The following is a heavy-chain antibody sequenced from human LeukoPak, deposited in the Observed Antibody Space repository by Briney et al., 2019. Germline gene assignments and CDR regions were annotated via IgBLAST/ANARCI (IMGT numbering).Heavy chain of an antibody. Sequence: GGSLRLSCTVSGFTVSSNSMSWVRQAPGKGLEWVSFIYSGGNTHYSDSVKGRFTISRDNSKNTLYLQMNSLRADDTAVYYCARDTYFDYWGQGTLVTVSS. V-gene: IGHV3-53*01. J-gene: IGHJ4*02. CDR3: ARDTYFDY. CDR1: GFTVSSNS. CDR2: IYSGGNT.